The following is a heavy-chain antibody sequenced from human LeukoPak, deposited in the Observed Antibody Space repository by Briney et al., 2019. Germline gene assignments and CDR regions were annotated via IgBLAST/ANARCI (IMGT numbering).Heavy chain of an antibody. CDR2: ISDGTSRM. CDR1: GFIFSRYS. Sequence: PGGSLRLSCAASGFIFSRYSMNWVRQAPGKGLEWVAYISDGTSRMYYTDSVKGRFTISRDDANNSLYLQVNSLRADDTAVYYCVARGGWARFDYWGQGTLVTVSS. D-gene: IGHD6-19*01. J-gene: IGHJ4*02. CDR3: VARGGWARFDY. V-gene: IGHV3-48*04.